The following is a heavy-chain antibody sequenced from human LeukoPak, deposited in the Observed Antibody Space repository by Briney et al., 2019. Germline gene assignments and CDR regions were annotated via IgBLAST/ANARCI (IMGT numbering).Heavy chain of an antibody. J-gene: IGHJ4*02. D-gene: IGHD1-26*01. CDR1: GFTFSSYA. Sequence: PGGSLRLSCAASGFTFSSYAMHWVRQAPGKGLEGVAVISYDGSNKYYADSVKGRFTISRDNSKNTLYLEMNRLRAQDTAVYYCASIPRSRVGVIAYWGEGTLVT. CDR2: ISYDGSNK. CDR3: ASIPRSRVGVIAY. V-gene: IGHV3-30*14.